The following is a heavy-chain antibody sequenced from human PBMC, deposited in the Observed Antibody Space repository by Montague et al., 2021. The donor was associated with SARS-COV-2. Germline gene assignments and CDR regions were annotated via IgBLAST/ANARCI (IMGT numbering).Heavy chain of an antibody. V-gene: IGHV4-34*01. J-gene: IGHJ4*02. CDR3: ARWDPQTLTLIGLRGKSASDY. CDR1: GGSFSGYY. Sequence: SETLSLTCAVYGGSFSGYYLTWIRQSPGKGLEWIAEINHSGTTNYNFNTSLRSRVTISVDTSKSQFSLKLSSVTAADTGVYYCARWDPQTLTLIGLRGKSASDYWGQGTLVTAAS. CDR2: INHSGTT. D-gene: IGHD4-23*01.